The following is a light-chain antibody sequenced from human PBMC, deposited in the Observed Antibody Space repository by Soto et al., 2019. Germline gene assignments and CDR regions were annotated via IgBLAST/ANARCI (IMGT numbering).Light chain of an antibody. J-gene: IGLJ1*01. V-gene: IGLV2-14*03. CDR2: DVS. Sequence: QSALTQPASVSGSPGQSITISCTGTSSDVGGYNYVSWYQHHPGKVPQLMIYDVSNRPSGVSNRFSGSKSGNTASLTISGLQAEDEVDYYCSSYTSSNTYVFGTGTKVTVL. CDR3: SSYTSSNTYV. CDR1: SSDVGGYNY.